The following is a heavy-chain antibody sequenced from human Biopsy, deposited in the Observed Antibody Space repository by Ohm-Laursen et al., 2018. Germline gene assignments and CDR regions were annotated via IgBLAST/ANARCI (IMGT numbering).Heavy chain of an antibody. V-gene: IGHV4-59*01. CDR3: ARVGVGAPSIDYFDS. Sequence: PGTLSLTCPVSGGSIYNFFWSWIRQPPGKGLEWIGYIYYSGSTNYNPSLKSRVTISVDRSKNHFSLEVSSVTAADTAVYYCARVGVGAPSIDYFDSWGQGALVTVSS. J-gene: IGHJ4*02. CDR2: IYYSGST. CDR1: GGSIYNFF. D-gene: IGHD1-26*01.